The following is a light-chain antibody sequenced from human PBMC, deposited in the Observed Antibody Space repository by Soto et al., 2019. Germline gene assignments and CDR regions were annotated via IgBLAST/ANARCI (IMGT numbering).Light chain of an antibody. CDR2: GAS. CDR1: QRISNF. CDR3: QQSHSIPTT. J-gene: IGKJ2*01. V-gene: IGKV1-39*01. Sequence: DIQLAQSPSSLSASVGDRVTITCRASQRISNFLNWYQQRPGKAPTLLIYGASTLQSGVPARFSGSGSGTDFTLTISSMQPEDCATYYCQQSHSIPTTFGRGTKLEI.